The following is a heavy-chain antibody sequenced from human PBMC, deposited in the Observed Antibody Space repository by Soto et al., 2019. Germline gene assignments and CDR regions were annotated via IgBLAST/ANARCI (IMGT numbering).Heavy chain of an antibody. CDR1: GFTFNTYA. Sequence: LRLSCAASGFTFNTYAMSWVRQAPGKGLEWVSAISDSGGRTYYADSVKGRFTISRDNSKNTLYLQINSLRAEDTAVYFCAKELVNSGWTYFDCWGQGTLVTVSS. CDR3: AKELVNSGWTYFDC. J-gene: IGHJ4*02. D-gene: IGHD6-19*01. V-gene: IGHV3-23*01. CDR2: ISDSGGRT.